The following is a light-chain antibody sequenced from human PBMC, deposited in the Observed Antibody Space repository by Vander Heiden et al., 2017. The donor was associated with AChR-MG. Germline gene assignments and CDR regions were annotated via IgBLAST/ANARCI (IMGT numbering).Light chain of an antibody. V-gene: IGKV3-20*01. J-gene: IGKJ2*01. CDR1: QSVSSSY. Sequence: EIVLTQSPGTLSLSPGESATLSCRSSQSVSSSYLAWYQQKPGQEPRLLINGGSSRATGSPDRCSGSGSGTEVTITISRLEPEDVAVYYCQQYGSSPGYTFGQGTKLEIK. CDR2: GGS. CDR3: QQYGSSPGYT.